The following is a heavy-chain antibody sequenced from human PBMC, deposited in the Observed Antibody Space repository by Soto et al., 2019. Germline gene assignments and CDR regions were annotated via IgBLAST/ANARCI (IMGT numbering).Heavy chain of an antibody. CDR1: GYRFTDNY. CDR2: INPKSGGT. CDR3: ARAYSGSGSPKF. Sequence: GSVKVSFKACGYRFTDNYLHLVRQAPGQGLEWMGWINPKSGGTDFAQKFHGRVTMTRDTAISTGYMELRGLRSDDTALYYCARAYSGSGSPKFWGQGTMVTVSS. V-gene: IGHV1-2*02. J-gene: IGHJ4*02. D-gene: IGHD3-10*01.